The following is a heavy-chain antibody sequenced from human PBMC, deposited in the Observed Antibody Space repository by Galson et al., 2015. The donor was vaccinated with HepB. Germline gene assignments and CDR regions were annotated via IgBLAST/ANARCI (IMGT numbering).Heavy chain of an antibody. CDR3: AREESNTAGRGTYADAFDI. CDR1: GFTFTSYS. V-gene: IGHV3-48*01. D-gene: IGHD2-2*01. Sequence: SLRLSCAASGFTFTSYSMNWVRQAPGKGLEWVSYISSSGSTIYYADSVKGRFTISRDNAKNSLYLQMNSLRAEDTAVYYCAREESNTAGRGTYADAFDIWGQGTMVTVSS. J-gene: IGHJ3*02. CDR2: ISSSGSTI.